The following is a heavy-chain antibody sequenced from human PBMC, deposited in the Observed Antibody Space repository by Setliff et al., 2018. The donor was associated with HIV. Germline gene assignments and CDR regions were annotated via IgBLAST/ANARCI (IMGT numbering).Heavy chain of an antibody. J-gene: IGHJ4*02. CDR2: IIPGREYT. CDR1: GYTFSKYV. Sequence: ASVKVSCKASGYTFSKYVIHWVRQAPGQRLEWMGCIIPGREYTHYSQRFQDRVTITSDTSATTVYMVLSSLTSEDTAVYYCARDDVSAPGSYQDYWGQGTLVTVSS. D-gene: IGHD6-13*01. CDR3: ARDDVSAPGSYQDY. V-gene: IGHV1-3*01.